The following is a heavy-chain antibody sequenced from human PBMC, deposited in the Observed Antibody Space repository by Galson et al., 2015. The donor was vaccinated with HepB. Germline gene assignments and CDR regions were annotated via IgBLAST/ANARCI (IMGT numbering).Heavy chain of an antibody. CDR2: ISAYNGNT. J-gene: IGHJ6*02. V-gene: IGHV1-18*04. Sequence: SVKVSCKASGYTFTSYGISWVRQAPGQGLEWMGWISAYNGNTNYAQKLQGRVTMTTDTSTSTAYMELRSLRSDDTAVYYCAREGYYGSGSLYYGMDVWGQGTTVTVSS. D-gene: IGHD3-10*01. CDR3: AREGYYGSGSLYYGMDV. CDR1: GYTFTSYG.